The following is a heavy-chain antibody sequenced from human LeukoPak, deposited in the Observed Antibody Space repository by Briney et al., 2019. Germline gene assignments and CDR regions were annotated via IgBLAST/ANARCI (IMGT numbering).Heavy chain of an antibody. CDR3: AREGAPYYYGSGRPNNWFDP. Sequence: SETLSLTCAVYGGSFSGYYWSWIRQPAGKGLEWIGRIYTSGSTNYNPSLKSRVTISVDTSKNQFSLKLSSVTAADTAVYYCAREGAPYYYGSGRPNNWFDPWGQGTLVTVSS. D-gene: IGHD3-10*01. J-gene: IGHJ5*02. CDR1: GGSFSGYY. CDR2: IYTSGST. V-gene: IGHV4-4*07.